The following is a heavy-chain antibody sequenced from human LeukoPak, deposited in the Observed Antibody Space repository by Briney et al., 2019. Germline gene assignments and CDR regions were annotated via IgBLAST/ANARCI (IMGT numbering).Heavy chain of an antibody. Sequence: SVKVSCKASGGTFSRYAISWVRQAPGQGLEWMGRIIPFLGIANYAQKFQGRVTITADKSTSTAYMELSSLRSEDTAVYYCARDLYGGNQNFDYWGQGTLVTVSS. CDR3: ARDLYGGNQNFDY. CDR1: GGTFSRYA. D-gene: IGHD4-23*01. V-gene: IGHV1-69*04. CDR2: IIPFLGIA. J-gene: IGHJ4*02.